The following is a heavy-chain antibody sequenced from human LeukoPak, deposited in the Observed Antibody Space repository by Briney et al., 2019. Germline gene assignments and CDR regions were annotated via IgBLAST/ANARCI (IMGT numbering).Heavy chain of an antibody. D-gene: IGHD3-22*01. CDR3: ARTYYYDSSGYIGEY. Sequence: GSSVKVSCKASGGTFSSYAISWVRQAPGQGLEWMGRIIPIFGTANYAQKFQGRVTITTDESTSTAHMELSSLRSEDTAVYYCARTYYYDSSGYIGEYWGQGTLVTVSS. CDR1: GGTFSSYA. V-gene: IGHV1-69*05. J-gene: IGHJ4*02. CDR2: IIPIFGTA.